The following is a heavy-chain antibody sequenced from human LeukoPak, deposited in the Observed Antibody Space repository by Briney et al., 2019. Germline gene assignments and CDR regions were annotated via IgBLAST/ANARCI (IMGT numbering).Heavy chain of an antibody. Sequence: GGSLRLSCAASGFTFSSYWMHWVRQAPGKGLVWVSRLNSDGSSTSYADSVKGRFTISRDNAKNTLYLQMNSLRAEDTAVYYCARSSRGDAINLDYWGQGTLVTVSS. CDR3: ARSSRGDAINLDY. CDR1: GFTFSSYW. CDR2: LNSDGSST. V-gene: IGHV3-74*01. D-gene: IGHD2-21*02. J-gene: IGHJ4*02.